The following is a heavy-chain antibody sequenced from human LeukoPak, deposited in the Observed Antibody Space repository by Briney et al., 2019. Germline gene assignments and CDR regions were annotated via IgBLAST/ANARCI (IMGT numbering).Heavy chain of an antibody. V-gene: IGHV1-2*02. D-gene: IGHD4-11*01. CDR3: ARVPTTVTPDY. Sequence: ASVKVSCKASGYTFTGYYMHLVRLAPGQGLEWMGWINPNSGGTNYAQKFQGRVTMTRDTAISTAYLELSRLRSDGTAVYYCARVPTTVTPDYWGQGTLVTVSS. CDR2: INPNSGGT. CDR1: GYTFTGYY. J-gene: IGHJ4*02.